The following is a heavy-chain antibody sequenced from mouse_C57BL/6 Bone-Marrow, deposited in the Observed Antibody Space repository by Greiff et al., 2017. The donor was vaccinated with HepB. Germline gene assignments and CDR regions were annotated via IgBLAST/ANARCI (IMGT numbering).Heavy chain of an antibody. CDR3: TRDHYGSWYFDV. CDR2: ISSGGDYI. Sequence: EVHLVESGEGLVKPGGSLKLSCAASGFTFSSYAMSWVRQTPEKRLEWVAYISSGGDYIYYADTVKGRFTISRDNARNTLYLQMSRLKSEDTAMYYCTRDHYGSWYFDVWGTGTTVTVSS. J-gene: IGHJ1*03. CDR1: GFTFSSYA. V-gene: IGHV5-9-1*02. D-gene: IGHD1-1*01.